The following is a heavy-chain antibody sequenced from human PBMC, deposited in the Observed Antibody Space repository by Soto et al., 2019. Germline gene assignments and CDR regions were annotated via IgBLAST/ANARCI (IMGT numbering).Heavy chain of an antibody. V-gene: IGHV6-1*01. CDR1: GDSVSSNSAA. D-gene: IGHD1-7*01. J-gene: IGHJ6*03. CDR3: AGTTSHYWYYMDV. CDR2: TYYRTRWYY. Sequence: SQTLSLTCAISGDSVSSNSAAWNWIRQSPSRGLEWLGRTYYRTRWYYDYAVSVRSRITVNPDTSKNQFSLQLTSVTPEDTAVYYCAGTTSHYWYYMDVWAKGTTVTVSS.